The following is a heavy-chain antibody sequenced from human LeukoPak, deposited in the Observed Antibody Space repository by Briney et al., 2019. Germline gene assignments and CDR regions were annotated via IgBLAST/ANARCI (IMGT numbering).Heavy chain of an antibody. Sequence: PSETLSLTCTVSGGSISSSSYYWGWIRQPPGKGLEWIGSIYYSGSTYYNPSLKSRVTISVDTSKNQFSLKLSSVPAADTAVYYCARLHTATYRFDPWGQGTLVTVSS. V-gene: IGHV4-39*01. CDR2: IYYSGST. D-gene: IGHD4-17*01. CDR1: GGSISSSSYY. CDR3: ARLHTATYRFDP. J-gene: IGHJ5*02.